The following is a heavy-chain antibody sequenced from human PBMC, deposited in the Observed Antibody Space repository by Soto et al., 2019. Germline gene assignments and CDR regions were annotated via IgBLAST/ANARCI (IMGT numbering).Heavy chain of an antibody. V-gene: IGHV4-39*01. Sequence: PSETLSLTCTVSGGSISSSSYYWGWIRQPPGKGLEWIGSIYYSGSTYYNPSLKSRVTISVDTSKNQFSLKLSSVTAADTAVYYCARHGRSDYWGWFDPWGQGTLVTVSS. CDR1: GGSISSSSYY. CDR2: IYYSGST. D-gene: IGHD4-17*01. CDR3: ARHGRSDYWGWFDP. J-gene: IGHJ5*02.